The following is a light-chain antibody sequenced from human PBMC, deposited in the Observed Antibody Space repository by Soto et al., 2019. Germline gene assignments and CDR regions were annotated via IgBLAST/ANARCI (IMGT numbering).Light chain of an antibody. CDR2: FTS. Sequence: EIVMTQSPATLSVSPGERATLSCRASQSLSNHLAWYQQKPGQAPRLLIYFTSTRATGIPARFSGSGSGTDFTLTISSLQSEDVAVYYCQQDNTWPLTFGGGTKVETK. CDR3: QQDNTWPLT. J-gene: IGKJ4*01. V-gene: IGKV3-15*01. CDR1: QSLSNH.